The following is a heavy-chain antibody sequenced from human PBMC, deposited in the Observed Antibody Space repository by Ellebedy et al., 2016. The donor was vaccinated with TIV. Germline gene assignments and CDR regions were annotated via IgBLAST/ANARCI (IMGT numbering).Heavy chain of an antibody. J-gene: IGHJ4*02. CDR2: IVGSGA. Sequence: PGGSLRLSCAASGLTFSSHAMAWVRQAPGKGLEWVSGIVGSGAQKYADSVKGRFTISRDNSKRTVDLQMNSLRGEDTAVYCGAKDRTPGDGYWVFDNWGQGTLVSVSS. D-gene: IGHD5-18*01. CDR1: GLTFSSHA. V-gene: IGHV3-23*01. CDR3: AKDRTPGDGYWVFDN.